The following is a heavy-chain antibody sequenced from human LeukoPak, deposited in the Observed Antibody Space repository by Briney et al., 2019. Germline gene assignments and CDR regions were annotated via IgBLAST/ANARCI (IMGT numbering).Heavy chain of an antibody. Sequence: ASVKVSCEASGYTFTVYYMHWVRQAPGQGLEWMGWINPKSGGTNYAQKFQGRVTMTGDTSINTAYMELSRLRSDDTAVYHCARGSIVGATPLDYWGQGTLVTVSS. CDR1: GYTFTVYY. V-gene: IGHV1-2*02. CDR2: INPKSGGT. CDR3: ARGSIVGATPLDY. J-gene: IGHJ4*02. D-gene: IGHD1-26*01.